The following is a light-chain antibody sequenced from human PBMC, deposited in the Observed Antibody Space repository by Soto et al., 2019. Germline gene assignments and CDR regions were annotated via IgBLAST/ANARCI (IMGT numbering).Light chain of an antibody. J-gene: IGLJ2*01. Sequence: QSVLTQPASVSGSPGQSITIPCNGSSNDVGSYKYVSWYQHHPDKAPKLIIYDVTNRPSGVPNRFSGSKSGNTASLTISGLQADDEADYYCSSYTTASTVIFGGGTKVTVL. CDR2: DVT. CDR1: SNDVGSYKY. CDR3: SSYTTASTVI. V-gene: IGLV2-14*03.